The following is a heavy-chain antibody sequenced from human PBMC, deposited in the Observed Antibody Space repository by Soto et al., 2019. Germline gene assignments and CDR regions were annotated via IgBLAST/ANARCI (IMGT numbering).Heavy chain of an antibody. CDR3: ATGREPIVGAPRGFDY. CDR1: GFTFSSYA. Sequence: GGSLRLSCAASGFTFSSYAMSWVRQAPGKGLEWVSAISGSGGSTYYADSVKGRFTISRDNSRNTLYLQMNSLRAEDTAVYYCATGREPIVGAPRGFDYWGQGTLVTVSS. CDR2: ISGSGGST. D-gene: IGHD1-26*01. J-gene: IGHJ4*02. V-gene: IGHV3-23*01.